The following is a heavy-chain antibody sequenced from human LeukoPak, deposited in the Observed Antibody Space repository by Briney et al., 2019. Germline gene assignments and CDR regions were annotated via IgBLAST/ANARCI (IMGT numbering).Heavy chain of an antibody. V-gene: IGHV4-4*07. CDR2: IYTSGST. CDR3: ARLDVAGRIVAPDSPYFDP. J-gene: IGHJ2*01. Sequence: SETLSLTCTVSGGSISGYYWSWIRQPAGKGLEWIGRIYTSGSTNYNPSLKSRVTMSVDTSKNEFSLELSSVTAADTAVYYCARLDVAGRIVAPDSPYFDPWGRGTPVTVSS. D-gene: IGHD6-13*01. CDR1: GGSISGYY.